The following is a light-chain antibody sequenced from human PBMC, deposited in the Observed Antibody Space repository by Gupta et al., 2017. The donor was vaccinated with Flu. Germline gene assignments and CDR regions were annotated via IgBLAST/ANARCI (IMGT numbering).Light chain of an antibody. Sequence: DIQMTQSLSRLSASVGDRVVVTCRASQSINRWLAWYQQKPGKAPKLLIYKASTLETGVPSRFSGSGSGTDFTLTITSLQPDDFATYYCQQYDTFWTFGQGTKVEIK. CDR1: QSINRW. J-gene: IGKJ1*01. CDR2: KAS. CDR3: QQYDTFWT. V-gene: IGKV1-5*03.